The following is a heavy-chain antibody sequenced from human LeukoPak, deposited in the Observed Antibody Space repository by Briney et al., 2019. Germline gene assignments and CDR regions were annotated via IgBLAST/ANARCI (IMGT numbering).Heavy chain of an antibody. CDR1: GFTFSSYA. V-gene: IGHV3-30-3*01. CDR3: ARDLTTVVNPDY. D-gene: IGHD4-23*01. J-gene: IGHJ4*02. Sequence: GGSLRLSCAASGFTFSSYAMHWVRQAPGKGLEWVAVISYDGSNKYYADSVKGRFTISGDNSKNTLYLQMNSLRAEDTAVYYCARDLTTVVNPDYWGQGTLVTVSS. CDR2: ISYDGSNK.